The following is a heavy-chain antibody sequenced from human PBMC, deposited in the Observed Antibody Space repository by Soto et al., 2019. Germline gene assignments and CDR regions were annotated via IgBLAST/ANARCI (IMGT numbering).Heavy chain of an antibody. CDR1: GFTFSDYY. V-gene: IGHV3-11*01. CDR3: ARESVVVPAAISILDI. D-gene: IGHD2-2*01. CDR2: ISSSGSTI. J-gene: IGHJ3*02. Sequence: QVQLVESGGGLVKPGGSLRLSCAASGFTFSDYYMSWIRQAPGKGLEWVSYISSSGSTIYYADSVKGRFTISRDNAKNSLYLQMNSPRAEDTAVYYCARESVVVPAAISILDIWGQGTMVTVSS.